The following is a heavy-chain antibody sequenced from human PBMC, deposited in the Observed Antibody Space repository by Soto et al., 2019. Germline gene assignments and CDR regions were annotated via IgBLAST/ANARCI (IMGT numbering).Heavy chain of an antibody. Sequence: GGSLRLSCAASGFTFSDYYMSWIRQAPGKGLEWVSYISSSGSTIYYADSVKGRFTISRDNAKNSLYLQMNSLRAEDTAVYYCARVVVAYGDYSLNLFDYWGQGTLVTVSS. CDR1: GFTFSDYY. CDR2: ISSSGSTI. J-gene: IGHJ4*02. CDR3: ARVVVAYGDYSLNLFDY. V-gene: IGHV3-11*01. D-gene: IGHD4-17*01.